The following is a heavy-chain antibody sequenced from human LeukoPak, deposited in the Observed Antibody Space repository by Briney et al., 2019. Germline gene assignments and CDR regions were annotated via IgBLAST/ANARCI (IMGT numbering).Heavy chain of an antibody. CDR1: GFTFTSYA. V-gene: IGHV3-23*01. J-gene: IGHJ6*02. Sequence: GRSLTPSCPASGFTFTSYAMSWARQAPRKGIEWDSAISGGGGNTSYADSVKGRFTISRDNSKNTLYLQMNSLRAEDTAVYYCAKDRYYGSGSYYAYYYYVMDVWGQGTTVTVSS. D-gene: IGHD3-10*01. CDR2: ISGGGGNT. CDR3: AKDRYYGSGSYYAYYYYVMDV.